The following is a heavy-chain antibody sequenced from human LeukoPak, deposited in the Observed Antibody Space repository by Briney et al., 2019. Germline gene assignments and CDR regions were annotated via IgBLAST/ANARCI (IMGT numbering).Heavy chain of an antibody. J-gene: IGHJ4*02. CDR2: ISSSGSTI. CDR1: GFTFSDYY. V-gene: IGHV3-11*01. CDR3: ARPVYDSSGYYPY. Sequence: GGSLRLSCAASGFTFSDYYMSWLRQAPGKGLEWVSYISSSGSTIYYAGSVKGRFTISRDNAKNSLYLQMNSLRAEDTAVYYCARPVYDSSGYYPYWGQGTLVTVSS. D-gene: IGHD3-22*01.